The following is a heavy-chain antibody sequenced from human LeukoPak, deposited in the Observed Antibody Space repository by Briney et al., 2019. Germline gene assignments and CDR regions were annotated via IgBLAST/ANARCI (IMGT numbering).Heavy chain of an antibody. D-gene: IGHD6-13*01. J-gene: IGHJ4*02. CDR3: ARVGDSSSWNLDY. Sequence: ASVKVSCKASGYTFTSYDINWVRQATGQGLEWMGWMNPNSGNTGYAQKFQGWVTMTRDTSISTAYMELSRLRSDDTAVYYCARVGDSSSWNLDYWGQGTLVTVSS. V-gene: IGHV1-8*01. CDR1: GYTFTSYD. CDR2: MNPNSGNT.